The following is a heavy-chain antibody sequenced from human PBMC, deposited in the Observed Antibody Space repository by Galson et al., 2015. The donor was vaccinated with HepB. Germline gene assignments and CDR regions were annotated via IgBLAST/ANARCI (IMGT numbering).Heavy chain of an antibody. Sequence: SLRLSCAASGFTFSSYAMHWVRQAPGKGLEWVSYITNGGSNIYYADSVKGRFTISRDNTKNSLYLQMNSLRAEDTAVYYCAVVAVALGANWGHGTLFTGSA. CDR3: AVVAVALGAN. D-gene: IGHD6-19*01. V-gene: IGHV3-48*03. CDR2: ITNGGSNI. CDR1: GFTFSSYA. J-gene: IGHJ4*01.